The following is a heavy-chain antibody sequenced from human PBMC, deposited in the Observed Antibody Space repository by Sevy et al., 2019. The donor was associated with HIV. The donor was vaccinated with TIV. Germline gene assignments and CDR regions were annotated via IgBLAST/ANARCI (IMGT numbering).Heavy chain of an antibody. D-gene: IGHD3-22*01. Sequence: GGSLRLSCAASGFTFSSYGMHWVRQAPGKGLEWVAVIWYDGSNKYYADSVKGRFTISRDNSKNTLYLQMNSLRAEDTAMYYCAKDLYYDNSLFDYWGQGILVTVSS. CDR3: AKDLYYDNSLFDY. CDR2: IWYDGSNK. V-gene: IGHV3-33*06. CDR1: GFTFSSYG. J-gene: IGHJ4*02.